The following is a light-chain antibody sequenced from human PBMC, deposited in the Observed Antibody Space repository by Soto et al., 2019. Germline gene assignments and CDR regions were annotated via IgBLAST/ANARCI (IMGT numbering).Light chain of an antibody. CDR2: DVS. CDR3: SSYTSSSNLDV. CDR1: SSDVGGYNY. J-gene: IGLJ1*01. V-gene: IGLV2-14*01. Sequence: QSVLTQPASVSGSPGQSITISCTGTSSDVGGYNYVSWYQQHPGKAPKLMISDVSSRPSGVSTRFSGSKSGNTASLTISGLQAEDEADYYCSSYTSSSNLDVFGTGTNVTVL.